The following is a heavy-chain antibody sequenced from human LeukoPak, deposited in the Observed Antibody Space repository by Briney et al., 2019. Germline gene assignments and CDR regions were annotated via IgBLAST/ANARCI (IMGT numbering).Heavy chain of an antibody. D-gene: IGHD5-24*01. CDR2: ISGSGGST. CDR3: VKDHLTRRWLQLLFILFDY. CDR1: GFTFSSYA. J-gene: IGHJ4*02. Sequence: GGSLRLSCAASGFTFSSYAMSWVRQAPGKGLEWVSAISGSGGSTYYADSVKGRFTISRDNSKNTLYLQMNSLRAEDTAVYYCVKDHLTRRWLQLLFILFDYWGQGTLVTVSS. V-gene: IGHV3-23*01.